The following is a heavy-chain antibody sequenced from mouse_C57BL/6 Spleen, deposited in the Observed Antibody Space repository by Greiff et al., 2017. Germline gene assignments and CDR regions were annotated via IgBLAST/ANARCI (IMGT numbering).Heavy chain of an antibody. V-gene: IGHV1-74*01. J-gene: IGHJ4*01. D-gene: IGHD2-3*01. CDR2: IYPSDSDT. Sequence: QVQLQQPGAELVKPGASVKVSCKASGYTFTSYWMHWVKQRPGHGLEWIGRIYPSDSDTNYNQKFKGKATLTVDKASRTAYMQLSSLTTEDAAIYYCAIDGYPYAMDYWGQGTSVTVSS. CDR1: GYTFTSYW. CDR3: AIDGYPYAMDY.